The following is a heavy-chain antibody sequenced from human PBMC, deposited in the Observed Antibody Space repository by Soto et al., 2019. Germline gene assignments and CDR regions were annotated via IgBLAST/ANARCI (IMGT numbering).Heavy chain of an antibody. CDR2: IYPRDSDT. D-gene: IGHD6-19*01. V-gene: IGHV5-51*01. Sequence: GESLKISCKGSGYSFTSYWIGWVRQMPGKGLEWMGIIYPRDSDTRYSPLFQGQVTISADNSISTAYLQWSSLKASDTAMYYCAGPIGGRSSGWFNDAFDIWGQGTMVTVSS. CDR3: AGPIGGRSSGWFNDAFDI. J-gene: IGHJ3*02. CDR1: GYSFTSYW.